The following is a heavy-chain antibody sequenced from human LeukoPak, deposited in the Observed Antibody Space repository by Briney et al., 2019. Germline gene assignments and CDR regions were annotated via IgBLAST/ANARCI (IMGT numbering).Heavy chain of an antibody. CDR1: GDSFSRRSSY. D-gene: IGHD3-22*01. Sequence: SETLSLTCTASGDSFSRRSSYWGRLRQPPGKGLEWIGSISYSGSTSYNPSLKSRVTISVDTSKSQFSLKLSSVTAADTAVYYCARDGGDYYDSSGYYYVVYNWFDPWGQGTLVTVSS. CDR2: ISYSGST. CDR3: ARDGGDYYDSSGYYYVVYNWFDP. J-gene: IGHJ5*02. V-gene: IGHV4-39*07.